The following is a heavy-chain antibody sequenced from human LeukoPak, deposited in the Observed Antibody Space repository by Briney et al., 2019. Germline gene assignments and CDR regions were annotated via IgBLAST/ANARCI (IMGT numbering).Heavy chain of an antibody. J-gene: IGHJ6*02. CDR1: GFTFSSYG. Sequence: GGSLRLSWAASGFTFSSYGMHWVRQAPGKGLEWVAVISYDGSNKYYADSVKGRFTISRGNSKNTLYLQMNSLRAEDTAVYYCAKEPQKNDYYYGMDVWGQGTTVTVSS. CDR3: AKEPQKNDYYYGMDV. D-gene: IGHD1-1*01. CDR2: ISYDGSNK. V-gene: IGHV3-30*18.